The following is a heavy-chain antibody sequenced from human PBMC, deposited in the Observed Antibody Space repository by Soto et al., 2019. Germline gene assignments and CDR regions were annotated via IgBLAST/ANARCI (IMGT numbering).Heavy chain of an antibody. CDR2: ISSSGNTI. CDR1: GFTFSDYY. D-gene: IGHD6-19*01. CDR3: ARDLSSGWYRGSGY. Sequence: PGGSLRLSCAASGFTFSDYYMSWIRQAPGKGLEWVSYISSSGNTIYYADSVKGRFTISRDNAKNSLYLQMNTLRADDTAVYYCARDLSSGWYRGSGYRGQAILVTVSS. J-gene: IGHJ4*02. V-gene: IGHV3-11*01.